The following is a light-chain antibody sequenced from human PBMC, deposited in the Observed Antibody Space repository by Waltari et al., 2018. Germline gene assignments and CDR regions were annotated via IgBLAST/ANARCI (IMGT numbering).Light chain of an antibody. Sequence: EIVLTQSPATLSLSPGERATLSCRASQSVSSYVAWYQQKPGHAPRLLFYDASTRATGIPARFSGSGSGTDFTLTISGLQPEDFATYYCQQSYLTPYTFGRGTKLEIK. J-gene: IGKJ2*01. CDR3: QQSYLTPYT. CDR2: DAS. CDR1: QSVSSY. V-gene: IGKV3-11*01.